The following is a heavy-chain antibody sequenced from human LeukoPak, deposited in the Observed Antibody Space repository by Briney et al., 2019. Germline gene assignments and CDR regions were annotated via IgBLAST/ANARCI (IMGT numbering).Heavy chain of an antibody. Sequence: GGSLRLSCTASGFTFSYFWMHWVRQAPGKGLEWVSYISSSGSTIYYADSVRGRFTISRDNAKNSLYLQMNSLRAEDTAVCYCAREGSYYFDYWGQGTLVTVSS. CDR1: GFTFSYFW. CDR3: AREGSYYFDY. CDR2: ISSSGSTI. V-gene: IGHV3-48*04. J-gene: IGHJ4*02.